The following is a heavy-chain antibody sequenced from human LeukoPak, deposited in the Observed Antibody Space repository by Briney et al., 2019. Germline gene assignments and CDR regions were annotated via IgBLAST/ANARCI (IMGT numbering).Heavy chain of an antibody. J-gene: IGHJ3*02. Sequence: SVKVSCKASGGTFSSYAISWVRQAPGQGLEWMGGIVPIFGTANYAQKFQGRVTITADESTSTAYMELSSLRSEDTAVYYCASLGGTTMVPLPFDIWGQGTMVTVSS. D-gene: IGHD3-10*01. V-gene: IGHV1-69*13. CDR2: IVPIFGTA. CDR1: GGTFSSYA. CDR3: ASLGGTTMVPLPFDI.